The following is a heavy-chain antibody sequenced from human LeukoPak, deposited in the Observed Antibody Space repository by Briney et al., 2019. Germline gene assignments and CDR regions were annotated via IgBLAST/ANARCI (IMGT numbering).Heavy chain of an antibody. D-gene: IGHD6-19*01. Sequence: GGSLRLSCAASVFTFSTYAMSWVRQAPGKGLEWVSAISLGGNTFYAESVKGRFTISRDNSKNTLYLQMSSLRAEDTAAYSCARIPQWPKGFDYWGQGTLVTVSS. CDR2: ISLGGNT. J-gene: IGHJ4*02. CDR3: ARIPQWPKGFDY. CDR1: VFTFSTYA. V-gene: IGHV3-23*01.